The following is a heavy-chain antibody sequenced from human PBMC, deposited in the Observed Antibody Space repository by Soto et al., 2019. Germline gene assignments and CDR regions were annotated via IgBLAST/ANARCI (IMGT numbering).Heavy chain of an antibody. V-gene: IGHV3-7*03. J-gene: IGHJ4*02. D-gene: IGHD3-16*01. CDR1: GFTFSNYW. Sequence: GGSLRLSCAASGFTFSNYWMNWVRQAPGRGLEYVASIKQDGSEKYHVDSVKGRFTISRDNAKNSLYLQMNSLRDEDTAVYYCARLIRGAPDDYWGQGTLVTVSS. CDR3: ARLIRGAPDDY. CDR2: IKQDGSEK.